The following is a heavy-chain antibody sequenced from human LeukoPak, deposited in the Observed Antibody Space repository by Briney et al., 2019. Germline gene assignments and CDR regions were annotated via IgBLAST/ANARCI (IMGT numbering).Heavy chain of an antibody. D-gene: IGHD6-19*01. CDR1: GGSISSGGYY. CDR3: AKDGRIAVAGWVDC. V-gene: IGHV4-30-2*01. CDR2: IYHSGST. Sequence: SQTLSLTCTVSGGSISSGGYYWSWIRQPPGKGLEWIGYIYHSGSTYYNPSLKSRVTISVDRSKNQFSLKLSPVTAADTAVYYCAKDGRIAVAGWVDCWGQGTLVTVSS. J-gene: IGHJ5*01.